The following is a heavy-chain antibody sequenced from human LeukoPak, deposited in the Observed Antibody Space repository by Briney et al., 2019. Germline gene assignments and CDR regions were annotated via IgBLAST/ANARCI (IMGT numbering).Heavy chain of an antibody. V-gene: IGHV3-7*01. J-gene: IGHJ4*02. Sequence: GSLRLSCAASGFTFSTYWMGWVRQAPGKGLEWVADIKEDGSDKYSVDSVKGRFTISRDNAKNSLYLQMDSLRAEDTAVYYCARDFARTGDYHHFDYWGQGTLVTVSS. CDR3: ARDFARTGDYHHFDY. D-gene: IGHD7-27*01. CDR1: GFTFSTYW. CDR2: IKEDGSDK.